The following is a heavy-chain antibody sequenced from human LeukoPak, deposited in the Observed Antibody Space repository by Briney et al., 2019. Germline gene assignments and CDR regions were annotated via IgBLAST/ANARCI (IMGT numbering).Heavy chain of an antibody. V-gene: IGHV3-9*01. J-gene: IGHJ6*04. CDR2: ISWNSGSI. CDR1: GFTFDDYA. Sequence: PGGSLRLSCAASGFTFDDYAMHWVRQAPGKGLEWVSGISWNSGSIGYADSVKGRFTISRDNSKNTLSLQMNSLRAEDTAVYYCAELGITMIGGVWGKGTTVTISS. CDR3: AELGITMIGGV. D-gene: IGHD3-10*02.